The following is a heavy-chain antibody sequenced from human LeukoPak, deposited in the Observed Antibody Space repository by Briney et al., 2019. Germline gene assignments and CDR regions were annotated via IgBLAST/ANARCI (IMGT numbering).Heavy chain of an antibody. CDR2: ISSNGGST. D-gene: IGHD3-9*01. CDR1: GYSFSTYG. CDR3: VKISYFDWYYFDY. J-gene: IGHJ4*02. V-gene: IGHV3-64D*09. Sequence: GGSLRLSCAASGYSFSTYGMHWVRQASGKGLEYVSAISSNGGSTYYADSVKGRFTISRDNSKNTLYLQMSSLRAEDTAVYYCVKISYFDWYYFDYWGQGTLVTVSS.